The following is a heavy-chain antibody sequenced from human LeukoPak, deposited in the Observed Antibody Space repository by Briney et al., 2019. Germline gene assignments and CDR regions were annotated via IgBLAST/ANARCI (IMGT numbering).Heavy chain of an antibody. D-gene: IGHD2-2*02. V-gene: IGHV3-74*01. Sequence: GGSLRLSCAASGFTLSNDWMHWVRQPPGKGLVWVSRINGDGSSTTYADSVKGRFTISRDNAKNTLYLQMNSLRAEDTAVYYCAGLGYCTSTNCYIDYWGEGTVVTVSS. CDR3: AGLGYCTSTNCYIDY. J-gene: IGHJ4*02. CDR1: GFTLSNDW. CDR2: INGDGSST.